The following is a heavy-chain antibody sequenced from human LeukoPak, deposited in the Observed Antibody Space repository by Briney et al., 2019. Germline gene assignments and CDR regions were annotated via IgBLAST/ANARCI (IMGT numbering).Heavy chain of an antibody. CDR3: ARGRGDGYKYRLDY. Sequence: SQTLSLTCAVSGGSISSGGYSWSWIRQPPGKGLEWIGYIYHSGSTYYNPSLKSRVTISVDTSKNQFSLKLSSVTAADTAVYYCARGRGDGYKYRLDYWGQGTLVTVSS. V-gene: IGHV4-30-2*01. CDR1: GGSISSGGYS. CDR2: IYHSGST. J-gene: IGHJ4*02. D-gene: IGHD5-24*01.